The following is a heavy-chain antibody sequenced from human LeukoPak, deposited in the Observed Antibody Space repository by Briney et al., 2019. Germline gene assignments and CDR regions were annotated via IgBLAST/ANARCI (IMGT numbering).Heavy chain of an antibody. Sequence: EASVKVSCKASGGTFSSYAISWVRQAPGQGLEWMGGIIPIFGTANYAQKFQGRVTIIADESTSTAYMELSSLRSEDTAVYYCARGWRGVVPAAISYYGMDVWGKGTTVTVSS. CDR3: ARGWRGVVPAAISYYGMDV. CDR2: IIPIFGTA. D-gene: IGHD2-2*01. V-gene: IGHV1-69*01. CDR1: GGTFSSYA. J-gene: IGHJ6*04.